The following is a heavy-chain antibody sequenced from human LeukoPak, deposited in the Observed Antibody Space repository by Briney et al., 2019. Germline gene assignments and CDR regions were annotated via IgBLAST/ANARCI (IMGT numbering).Heavy chain of an antibody. CDR1: GYTFTSYG. Sequence: ASVKVSCKASGYTFTSYGISWVRQAPGQGLEWMGWISAYNGNTNYAQKLQGRVTMTTDTSTSTAYMELRSLRSDDTAVYYCAREGPADLYYYYYMDVWGKGTTVTVSS. V-gene: IGHV1-18*01. CDR2: ISAYNGNT. CDR3: AREGPADLYYYYYMDV. J-gene: IGHJ6*03. D-gene: IGHD2-2*01.